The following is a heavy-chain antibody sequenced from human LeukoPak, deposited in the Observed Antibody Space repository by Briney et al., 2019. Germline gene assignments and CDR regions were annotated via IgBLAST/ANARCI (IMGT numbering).Heavy chain of an antibody. Sequence: GGSLRLSCAASGFTFSDNYMSWIRQAPGKGLEWVSYISSSGSIYYSDSVKGRCTISRDNAKNSLYLQMNSLRAEDTAVYYCARDPGYCSGGSCQYYYYYYMDVWGKGTTVTVSS. CDR1: GFTFSDNY. D-gene: IGHD2-15*01. CDR2: ISSSGSI. CDR3: ARDPGYCSGGSCQYYYYYYMDV. J-gene: IGHJ6*03. V-gene: IGHV3-11*04.